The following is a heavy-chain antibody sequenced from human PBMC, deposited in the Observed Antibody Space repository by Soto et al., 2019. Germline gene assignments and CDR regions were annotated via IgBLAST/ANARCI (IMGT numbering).Heavy chain of an antibody. V-gene: IGHV1-18*01. CDR2: ISAYNDNT. Sequence: QIQLVQSGAEAKKAGASVKVSCKASGYTFTNYGISWVRQALGQGLEWMGWISAYNDNTNYAQKFQGRVTLTTDTSTRTAYMELRSLTSDDTAVYYCAREGYYYGSGSYSPPRYYGMDDWGQGTTVTVFS. CDR3: AREGYYYGSGSYSPPRYYGMDD. CDR1: GYTFTNYG. J-gene: IGHJ6*02. D-gene: IGHD3-10*01.